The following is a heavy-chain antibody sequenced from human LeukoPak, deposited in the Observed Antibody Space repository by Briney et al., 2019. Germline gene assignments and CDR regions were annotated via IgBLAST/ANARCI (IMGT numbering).Heavy chain of an antibody. J-gene: IGHJ6*03. V-gene: IGHV3-9*03. CDR3: ARVGYYDSSGYYRRGYYYYYMDV. CDR1: GFTFDDYA. D-gene: IGHD3-22*01. Sequence: PGGSLRLSCAASGFTFDDYAMHWVRQAPGKGLEWVSGISWNSGSIGYADSVKGRFTISRDNAKNSLYLQMNSLRAEDMALYYCARVGYYDSSGYYRRGYYYYYMDVWGKGTTVTVSS. CDR2: ISWNSGSI.